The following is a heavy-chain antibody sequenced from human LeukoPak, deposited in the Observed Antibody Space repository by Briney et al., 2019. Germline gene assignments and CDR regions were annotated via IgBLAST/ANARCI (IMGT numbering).Heavy chain of an antibody. D-gene: IGHD3-3*01. J-gene: IGHJ4*02. Sequence: SHTLSLTCRLLDSPIRSYICSWIHQPPGKGLEGFGDIYHSESTNYNPCIKSRVTISLDTSQNQHSTKRSSVTAAATPAYYCARHGAGVATKIYYLDCWGQGALVSVSP. V-gene: IGHV4-59*03. CDR2: IYHSEST. CDR1: DSPIRSYI. CDR3: ARHGAGVATKIYYLDC.